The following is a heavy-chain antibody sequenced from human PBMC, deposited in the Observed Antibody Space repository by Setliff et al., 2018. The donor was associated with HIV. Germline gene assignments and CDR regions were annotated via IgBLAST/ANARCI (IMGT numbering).Heavy chain of an antibody. CDR3: AIDVIGGWLRPMPDF. D-gene: IGHD5-12*01. J-gene: IGHJ4*02. CDR2: INPTSGWT. Sequence: ASVKVSCKASGNTFNNKYMYWVRQARGQGLEWMGIINPTSGWTSYAQKFQGRVTMTSDMSTNTVYMELTSLTSEDTAVYYCAIDVIGGWLRPMPDFWGPGTLVTVSS. CDR1: GNTFNNKY. V-gene: IGHV1-46*02.